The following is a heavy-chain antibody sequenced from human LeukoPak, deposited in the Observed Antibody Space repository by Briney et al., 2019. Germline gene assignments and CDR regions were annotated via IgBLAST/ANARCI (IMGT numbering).Heavy chain of an antibody. V-gene: IGHV1-46*01. CDR1: GYTFTSYY. Sequence: ASVEVSFKASGYTFTSYYMHWVRQAPGQGLEWMGIINPSGGSTSYAQKFQGRVTMTRDTSTSTVYMELSSLRSEDTAVYYCARSVWWRSRYFDPWGQGTLVTVSS. J-gene: IGHJ5*02. D-gene: IGHD3-16*01. CDR3: ARSVWWRSRYFDP. CDR2: INPSGGST.